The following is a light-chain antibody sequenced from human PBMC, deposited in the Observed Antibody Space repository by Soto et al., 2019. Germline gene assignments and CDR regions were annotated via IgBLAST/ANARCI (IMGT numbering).Light chain of an antibody. J-gene: IGKJ1*01. Sequence: DIQMTPSPSTLSASVGDRVTVDCPASQTVSSWLAWYQQKPGKAPKLLIYDVSSLESGVPSRFSGSGSGTEFTLTISSLQPDDFATYYCQQYYSYSRTFGQGTKV. CDR1: QTVSSW. CDR2: DVS. CDR3: QQYYSYSRT. V-gene: IGKV1-5*01.